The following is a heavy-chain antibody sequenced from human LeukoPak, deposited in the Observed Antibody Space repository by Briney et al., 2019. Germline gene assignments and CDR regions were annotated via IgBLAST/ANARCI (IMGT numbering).Heavy chain of an antibody. CDR2: ISSSSSYI. CDR1: GFTFSSYS. J-gene: IGHJ4*02. D-gene: IGHD3-22*01. V-gene: IGHV3-21*01. CDR3: ARAAYYYDSSGLRSAY. Sequence: PGRSLRLSCAASGFTFSSYSMNWVRQAPGKGLEWVSSISSSSSYIYYADSVKGRFTISRDNAKNSLYLQMNSLRAVDTAVYYCARAAYYYDSSGLRSAYWGQGTLVTVSS.